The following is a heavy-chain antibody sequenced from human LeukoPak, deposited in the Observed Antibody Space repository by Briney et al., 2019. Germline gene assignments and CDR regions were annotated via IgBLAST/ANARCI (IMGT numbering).Heavy chain of an antibody. CDR1: GFTFADYA. CDR3: TRERVRGYSYGDPGY. CDR2: IRSKVFGGTT. J-gene: IGHJ4*02. V-gene: IGHV3-49*03. D-gene: IGHD5-18*01. Sequence: GGSLRLSCTASGFTFADYAMGWFRQAPGKGLEWVSFIRSKVFGGTTEYAASVKGRFTISRDDSKSIAYLQMKSLKTEDTAVYYCTRERVRGYSYGDPGYWGQGTLVTVSS.